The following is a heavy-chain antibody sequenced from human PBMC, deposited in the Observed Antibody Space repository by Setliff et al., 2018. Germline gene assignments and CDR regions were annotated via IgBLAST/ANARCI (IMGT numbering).Heavy chain of an antibody. CDR2: IKSKTDGGTI. CDR3: ARGETDS. CDR1: GFTFSKAW. J-gene: IGHJ4*02. V-gene: IGHV3-15*01. Sequence: PGGSLRLSCAASGFTFSKAWMSWVRQAPGKGLEWVGRIKSKTDGGTIDYAAPVKGRLTISRDDSKNTLYLQMNSLRAEDTAVYYCARGETDSWGQGTLVTVS.